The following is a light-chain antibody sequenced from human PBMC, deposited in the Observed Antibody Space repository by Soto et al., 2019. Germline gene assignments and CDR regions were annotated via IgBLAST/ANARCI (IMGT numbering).Light chain of an antibody. CDR1: SSNIGNNA. V-gene: IGLV1-47*01. Sequence: QSVLTQPPAASGTPGQRVTISCSGSSSNIGNNALYWYQHFPGTAPKLLIYVNDQRPSGVPDRFSGSKSGTSASLAISGLRSEDEADYYCVAWDDSLSALVFGGGTKLTVL. J-gene: IGLJ2*01. CDR3: VAWDDSLSALV. CDR2: VND.